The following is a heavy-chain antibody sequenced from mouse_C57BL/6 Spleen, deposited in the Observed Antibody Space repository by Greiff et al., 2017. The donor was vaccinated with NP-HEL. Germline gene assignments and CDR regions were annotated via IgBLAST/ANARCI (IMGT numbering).Heavy chain of an antibody. D-gene: IGHD2-5*01. CDR3: AREGYYSNYFDY. CDR1: GYTFTDYY. V-gene: IGHV1-76*01. CDR2: IYPGSGNT. Sequence: QVQLKESGAELVRPGASVKLSCKASGYTFTDYYINWVKQRPGQGLEWIARIYPGSGNTYYNEKFKGKATLTAEKSSSTAYMQLSSLTSEDSAVYFCAREGYYSNYFDYWGQGTTLTVSS. J-gene: IGHJ2*01.